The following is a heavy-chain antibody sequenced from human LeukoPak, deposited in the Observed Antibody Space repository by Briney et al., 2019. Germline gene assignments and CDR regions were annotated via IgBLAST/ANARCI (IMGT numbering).Heavy chain of an antibody. CDR1: GFTFSSYG. CDR2: ISYDGSNK. D-gene: IGHD6-6*01. CDR3: AKGRYSSSSALDY. V-gene: IGHV3-30*18. J-gene: IGHJ4*02. Sequence: PGGSLRLSCAASGFTFSSYGMHWVRQAPGKGLEWVAVISYDGSNKYYADSVKGRFTISRDNSKNTLYLQMNSLRAEDTAVYYCAKGRYSSSSALDYWGQGTLVTVSS.